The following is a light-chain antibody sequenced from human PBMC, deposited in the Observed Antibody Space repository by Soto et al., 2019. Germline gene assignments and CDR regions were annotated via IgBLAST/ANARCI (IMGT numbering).Light chain of an antibody. CDR1: QSVPKNY. J-gene: IGKJ4*01. Sequence: EIVLTQSPGTLSLSPGDRATLSCRASQSVPKNYLAWYQQKPGQAPRLLIHDASSRATGIPDRFSDSGSGTDFTLTISRLEPEDFVVYYCQQSSTSPLTFGGGTKVEIK. V-gene: IGKV3-20*01. CDR2: DAS. CDR3: QQSSTSPLT.